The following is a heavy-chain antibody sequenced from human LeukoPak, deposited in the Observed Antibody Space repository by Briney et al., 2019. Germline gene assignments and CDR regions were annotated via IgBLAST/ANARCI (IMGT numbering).Heavy chain of an antibody. CDR2: IYTGGGR. CDR3: ANYYDSSGYYAPSDY. J-gene: IGHJ4*02. V-gene: IGHV3-53*01. D-gene: IGHD3-22*01. Sequence: PGGSLRLSCAASGFTVSSYYMNWVRQAPGKELEWVSVIYTGGGRYYADSVRGRFTISRDTSKNMVFLQMNSLRVEDTAVYYCANYYDSSGYYAPSDYWGQGTLVTVSS. CDR1: GFTVSSYY.